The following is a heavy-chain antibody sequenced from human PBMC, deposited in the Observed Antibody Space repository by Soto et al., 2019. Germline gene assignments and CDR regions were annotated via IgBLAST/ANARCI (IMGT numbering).Heavy chain of an antibody. D-gene: IGHD5-18*01. CDR1: GFTFSNAW. V-gene: IGHV3-15*01. CDR2: IKSKTDGGTT. CDR3: TTDQGQLWFSYYMDV. J-gene: IGHJ6*03. Sequence: GGSLRLSCAASGFTFSNAWMSWVRQAPGKGLEWVGRIKSKTDGGTTDYAAPVKGRFTISRDDSKNTLYLQMNSLKTEDTAVYYCTTDQGQLWFSYYMDVWGKGTTVTVSS.